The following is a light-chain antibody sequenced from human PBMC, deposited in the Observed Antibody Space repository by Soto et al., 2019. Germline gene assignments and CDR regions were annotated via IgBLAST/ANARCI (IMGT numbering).Light chain of an antibody. CDR3: QQRSNWPPT. V-gene: IGKV3-11*01. Sequence: EIVLTQSPATLSLAPGERATLSCRASQSVSSYLAWYQQQPGQAPRLLIYDASNGATGIPARFSGSGSGTDFTLTISSLEPEDFAVYYCQQRSNWPPTFGQGDQGGYQ. CDR1: QSVSSY. J-gene: IGKJ1*01. CDR2: DAS.